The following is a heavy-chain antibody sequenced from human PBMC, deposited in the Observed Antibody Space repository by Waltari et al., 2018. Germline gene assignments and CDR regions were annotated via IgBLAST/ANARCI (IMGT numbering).Heavy chain of an antibody. V-gene: IGHV1-69*12. Sequence: QVHLVQSGAEVRKPGSSVKVSCEASGGSFGTYGISWVRQAPGQGVEWMAGSIPIFGTPNYAQTFQGRVTVAADELTTTVYMELSSLRSDDTAVYFCAKRIVGGPFDVWGQGTMVTVSS. CDR2: SIPIFGTP. J-gene: IGHJ3*01. D-gene: IGHD1-26*01. CDR1: GGSFGTYG. CDR3: AKRIVGGPFDV.